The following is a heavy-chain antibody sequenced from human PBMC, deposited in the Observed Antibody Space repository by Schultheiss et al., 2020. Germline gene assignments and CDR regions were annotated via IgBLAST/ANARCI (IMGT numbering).Heavy chain of an antibody. Sequence: GSLRLSCAASGFTVSSNYMSWVRQAPGKGLEWVSAISGSGGSTYYADSVKGRFTISRDNSKNTLYLQMNSLRAEDTAVYYCAKDLDYGDYPDAFDIWGQGTMVTVSS. D-gene: IGHD4-17*01. V-gene: IGHV3-23*01. CDR2: ISGSGGST. CDR1: GFTVSSNY. CDR3: AKDLDYGDYPDAFDI. J-gene: IGHJ3*02.